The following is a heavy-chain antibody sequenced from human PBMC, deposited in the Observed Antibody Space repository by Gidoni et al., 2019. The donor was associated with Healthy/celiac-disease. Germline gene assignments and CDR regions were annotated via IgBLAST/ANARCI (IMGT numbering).Heavy chain of an antibody. CDR3: ARSVYGSGSYYETVNWFDP. J-gene: IGHJ5*02. CDR2: IYYSGST. V-gene: IGHV4-59*01. Sequence: QVQLQESAPGLVKPSETLPLTCTVSGGSISSYYWSWIRQPPGKGLEWIGYIYYSGSTNYNPSLKSRVTISVDTSKNQFSLKLSSVTAADTAVYYCARSVYGSGSYYETVNWFDPWGQGTLVTVSS. D-gene: IGHD3-10*01. CDR1: GGSISSYY.